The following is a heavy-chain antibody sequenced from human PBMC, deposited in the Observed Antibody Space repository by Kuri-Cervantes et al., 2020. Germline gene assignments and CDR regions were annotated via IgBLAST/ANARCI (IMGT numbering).Heavy chain of an antibody. J-gene: IGHJ4*02. Sequence: GESLKISCAASGFTFSSYWMTWVRQAPGKGLEWVANIKEDGSEKYYLDSVKGRFTISRDNAKDTLFLQMNGLRAEDSAVYYCARYVYGVTTQFDYWGQGTLVTVSS. CDR3: ARYVYGVTTQFDY. V-gene: IGHV3-7*01. CDR1: GFTFSSYW. CDR2: IKEDGSEK. D-gene: IGHD4-17*01.